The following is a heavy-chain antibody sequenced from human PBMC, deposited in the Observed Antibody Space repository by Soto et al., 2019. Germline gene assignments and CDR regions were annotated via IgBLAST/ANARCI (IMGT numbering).Heavy chain of an antibody. J-gene: IGHJ6*02. CDR3: AHFVADFSASHYAFDV. Sequence: QVTLKESSPVLVKATETLTLTCSISGFSLTTGRSGVSWIRQPPGKALEWPAHIFSNNERSYSPSLQHRLSISADTSKGPVVLTITSVGPVDTGTYFCAHFVADFSASHYAFDVWGQGASVTVS. CDR2: IFSNNER. V-gene: IGHV2-26*03. CDR1: GFSLTTGRSG. D-gene: IGHD3-16*01.